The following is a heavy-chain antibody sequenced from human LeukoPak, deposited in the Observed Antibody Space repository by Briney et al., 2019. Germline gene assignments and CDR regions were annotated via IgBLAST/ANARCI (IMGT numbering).Heavy chain of an antibody. D-gene: IGHD3-10*01. J-gene: IGHJ5*02. CDR1: GGSISSGGYS. CDR3: ARGLRNITMVRGVIMDLNWFDP. Sequence: PSETLSLTRAVSGGSISSGGYSWSWVRQPPGRGLEWIGYIYHSGSTYYNPSLKSRVTISVDRSKNQFSLKLSSVTAADTAVYYCARGLRNITMVRGVIMDLNWFDPWGQGTLVTVSS. CDR2: IYHSGST. V-gene: IGHV4-30-2*01.